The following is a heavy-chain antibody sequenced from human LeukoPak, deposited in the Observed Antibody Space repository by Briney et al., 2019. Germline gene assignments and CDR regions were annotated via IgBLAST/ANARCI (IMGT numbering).Heavy chain of an antibody. CDR2: ISYDGSNK. J-gene: IGHJ4*02. CDR3: AKWLWGLYYFDY. D-gene: IGHD5-18*01. V-gene: IGHV3-30-3*02. CDR1: GFTFSSYA. Sequence: PGGPLRLSCAAPGFTFSSYAMHWVRQAPAKGLEWVAVISYDGSNKYHVDCVKGRFTLSRDNSKNTLYLQMNSLRAEDTAVYYCAKWLWGLYYFDYWGQGTLVTVSS.